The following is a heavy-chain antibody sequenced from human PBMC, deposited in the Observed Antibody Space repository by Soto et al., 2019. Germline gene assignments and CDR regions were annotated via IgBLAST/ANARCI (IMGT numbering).Heavy chain of an antibody. CDR1: GGTFRSYA. Sequence: SVKVSCKASGGTFRSYAISWVRQEPGQGLEWMGGIIPIFGTANYAQKFQGRVTITADESTSTAYMELSSLRSEDTAVYYCARARDGYNSRAFDIWGQGTMVTVSS. CDR2: IIPIFGTA. J-gene: IGHJ3*02. CDR3: ARARDGYNSRAFDI. V-gene: IGHV1-69*13. D-gene: IGHD5-12*01.